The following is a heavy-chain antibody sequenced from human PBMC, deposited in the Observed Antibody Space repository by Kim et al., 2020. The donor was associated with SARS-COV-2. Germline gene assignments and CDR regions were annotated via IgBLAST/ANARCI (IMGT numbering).Heavy chain of an antibody. CDR3: ARHEYCGGDCSFDY. J-gene: IGHJ4*02. D-gene: IGHD2-21*01. Sequence: STSLHGHVTISADKSFSTAYLQGSSLKASDTAMYYCARHEYCGGDCSFDYWGQGTLVTVSS. V-gene: IGHV5-10-1*01.